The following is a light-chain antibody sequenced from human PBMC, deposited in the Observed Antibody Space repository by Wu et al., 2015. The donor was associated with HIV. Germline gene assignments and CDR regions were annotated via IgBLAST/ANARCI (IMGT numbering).Light chain of an antibody. CDR2: AAS. J-gene: IGKJ2*03. V-gene: IGKV1-39*01. CDR3: TTELHVPLGS. Sequence: DIQMTQSPSSLSASVGDRVTITCRASQSISSYLNWYQQKPGKAPKLLIYAASSLQSGVPSRFSGSGSGTDFTLTISSLQPEDFATYYCTTELHVPLGSFGQGTKLEIK. CDR1: QSISSY.